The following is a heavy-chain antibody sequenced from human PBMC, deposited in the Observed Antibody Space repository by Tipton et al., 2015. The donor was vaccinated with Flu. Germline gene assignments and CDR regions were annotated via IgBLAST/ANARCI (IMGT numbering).Heavy chain of an antibody. V-gene: IGHV3-48*02. CDR2: IRSTTSGT. J-gene: IGHJ3*02. Sequence: FLRLSCAASGFSFSSYPMNWVRQAPGKGPEWISNIRSTTSGTSYADSVKGRFTISRDNAKNSLYLQMNSLGDEDTAVYYCASDLHYAFDIWGQGTMVTVSS. CDR1: GFSFSSYP. CDR3: ASDLHYAFDI.